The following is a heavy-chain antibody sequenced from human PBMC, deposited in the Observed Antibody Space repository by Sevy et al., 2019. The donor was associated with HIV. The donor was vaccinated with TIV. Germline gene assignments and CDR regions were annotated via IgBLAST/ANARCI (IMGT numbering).Heavy chain of an antibody. D-gene: IGHD3-3*01. V-gene: IGHV4-61*01. J-gene: IGHJ3*02. CDR3: AREWVTIFGVVIHDAFDI. Sequence: SETLSLTCTVSGGSVSSGSYYWSWIRQPPGKGLEWIGYIYYSGSTNYNPSLKSRVTISVDTSKNQFSLKLSSVTAADTAVYYCAREWVTIFGVVIHDAFDIWGQGTMVTVS. CDR1: GGSVSSGSYY. CDR2: IYYSGST.